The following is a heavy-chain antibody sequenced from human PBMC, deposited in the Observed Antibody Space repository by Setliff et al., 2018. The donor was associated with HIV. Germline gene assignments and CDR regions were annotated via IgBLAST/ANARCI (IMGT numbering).Heavy chain of an antibody. CDR3: ATGRDSSGYYFLADY. CDR1: GYTFTGYH. CDR2: INPNSGGT. Sequence: ASVKVSCKTSGYTFTGYHMHWVRQAPGQGLEWMGWINPNSGGTIYAQKFQDRVTMTRDTSSSTAYMEWSRLRSDDTAVYYCATGRDSSGYYFLADYWGRGTLVTVSS. J-gene: IGHJ4*02. D-gene: IGHD3-22*01. V-gene: IGHV1-2*02.